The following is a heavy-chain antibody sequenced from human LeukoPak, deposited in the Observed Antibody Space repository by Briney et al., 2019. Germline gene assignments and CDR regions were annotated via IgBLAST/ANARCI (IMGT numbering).Heavy chain of an antibody. CDR1: GYSFTFYW. J-gene: IGHJ4*02. V-gene: IGHV5-51*01. Sequence: GASLKISCKGSGYSFTFYWIAWVRQMSGKGLEWMGIIYPGDSDTRYSPSFQGQVSISADKSINTAYLQWSSLEASDTAIYYCARQDGSGIYYFDNWGQGTLVTVSS. D-gene: IGHD3-10*01. CDR3: ARQDGSGIYYFDN. CDR2: IYPGDSDT.